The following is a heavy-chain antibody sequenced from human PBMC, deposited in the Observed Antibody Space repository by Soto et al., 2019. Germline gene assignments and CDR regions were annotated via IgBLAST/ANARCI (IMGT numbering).Heavy chain of an antibody. V-gene: IGHV3-48*03. J-gene: IGHJ4*02. CDR2: INSDGTT. Sequence: GGSLRLSCTASGFIVRNHEFNWVRQAPGKGLEWLSYINSDGTTYYAEAVKGRFTVSRDNAENSVHLQMSSLRAEDTAVYYCARETPHCGGDCFDYWGQGTLVTVSS. D-gene: IGHD2-21*02. CDR3: ARETPHCGGDCFDY. CDR1: GFIVRNHE.